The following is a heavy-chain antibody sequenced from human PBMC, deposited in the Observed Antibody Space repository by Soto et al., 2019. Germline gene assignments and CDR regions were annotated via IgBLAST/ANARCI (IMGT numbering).Heavy chain of an antibody. J-gene: IGHJ5*02. D-gene: IGHD1-26*01. V-gene: IGHV1-69*13. CDR3: ARDGLVGARGGLDP. CDR1: GGTFSSYA. CDR2: IIPIFGTA. Sequence: SVKVSCKASGGTFSSYAISWVRQAPGQGLEWMGGIIPIFGTANYAQKFQGRVTITADESTSTAYMELSSLRSEDTAVYYCARDGLVGARGGLDPWGQGTLVTVYS.